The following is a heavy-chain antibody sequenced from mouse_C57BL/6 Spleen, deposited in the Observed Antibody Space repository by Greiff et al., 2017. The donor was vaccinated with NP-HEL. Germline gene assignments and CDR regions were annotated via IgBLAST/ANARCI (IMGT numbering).Heavy chain of an antibody. CDR2: INPSSGYT. V-gene: IGHV1-7*01. J-gene: IGHJ2*01. CDR1: GYTFTSYW. D-gene: IGHD2-4*01. Sequence: VQGVESGAELAKPGASVKLSCKASGYTFTSYWMHWVKQRPGQGLEWIGYINPSSGYTKYNQKFKDKATLTADKSSSTAYMQLSSLTYEDSAVYYCARNWYDYENFDYWGQGTTLTVSS. CDR3: ARNWYDYENFDY.